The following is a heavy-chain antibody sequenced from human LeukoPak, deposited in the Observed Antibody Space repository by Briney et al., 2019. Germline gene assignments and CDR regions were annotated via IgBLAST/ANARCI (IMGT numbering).Heavy chain of an antibody. V-gene: IGHV6-1*01. D-gene: IGHD2-2*02. CDR3: ARVIGHCSSTSCYTFYFDY. CDR2: TYYRSKWYN. CDR1: GDSVTRNSAA. Sequence: SQTLSLTCAISGDSVTRNSAAWNWIRQSPSKGLEWLGRTYYRSKWYNDYAVSVKSRITINPDTSKNQFSLQLNSVTPEDTAVYYCARVIGHCSSTSCYTFYFDYWGQGTLVTVSS. J-gene: IGHJ4*02.